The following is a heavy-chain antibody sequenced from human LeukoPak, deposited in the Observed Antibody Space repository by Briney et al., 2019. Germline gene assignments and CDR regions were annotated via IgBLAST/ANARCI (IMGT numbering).Heavy chain of an antibody. J-gene: IGHJ4*02. V-gene: IGHV4-4*07. CDR1: GGSISDYY. CDR2: IYTTGST. Sequence: PSETLSLTCTVSGGSISDYYWSWIRQPAGKGLEWIGRIYTTGSTDYNPSLKSRVTMSVDTSKNQFSLKLSSVTAADTAVYHCARGPPPDFDCWGQGTWVTVSS. CDR3: ARGPPPDFDC.